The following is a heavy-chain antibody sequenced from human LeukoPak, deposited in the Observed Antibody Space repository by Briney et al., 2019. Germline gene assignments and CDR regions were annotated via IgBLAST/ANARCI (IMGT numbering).Heavy chain of an antibody. CDR3: TRGRFVLVPSLERWYFDL. V-gene: IGHV3-13*01. Sequence: PGGSLRLSCTASGFTFRNYDMHWVRQTTEKGLEWVSGIGTEDDTFYPDSVKGRFTISRENAKNSVYLQMNSLGAGDTAVYYCTRGRFVLVPSLERWYFDLWGRGTLVTVSS. D-gene: IGHD2-8*02. CDR2: IGTEDDT. J-gene: IGHJ2*01. CDR1: GFTFRNYD.